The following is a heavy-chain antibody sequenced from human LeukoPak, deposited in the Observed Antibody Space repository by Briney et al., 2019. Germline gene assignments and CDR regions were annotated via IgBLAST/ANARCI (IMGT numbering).Heavy chain of an antibody. CDR2: ISSSSSTI. CDR3: ARDEDGYMSYFDY. J-gene: IGHJ4*02. CDR1: GIPFTN. D-gene: IGHD5-24*01. Sequence: GGSLRLSCAASGIPFTNFWVRQAPGKGLEWVSYISSSSSTIYYADSVKGRFTISRDNAKNSLYLQMNSLRAEDTAVYYCARDEDGYMSYFDYWGQGTLVTVSS. V-gene: IGHV3-48*04.